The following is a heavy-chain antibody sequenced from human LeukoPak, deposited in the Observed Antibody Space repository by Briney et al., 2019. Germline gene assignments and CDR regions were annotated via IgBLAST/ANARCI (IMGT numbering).Heavy chain of an antibody. Sequence: GGSLRLSCAASGFTFSSYSMNWVRQAPGKGLEWVSSISSSSSYIYYADSVKGRFTISRDNAKNSLYLQMNSLRAEDTAVYYCARESDYYGSGSYPEYWGQGTLVTVSS. CDR1: GFTFSSYS. CDR3: ARESDYYGSGSYPEY. V-gene: IGHV3-21*01. D-gene: IGHD3-10*01. CDR2: ISSSSSYI. J-gene: IGHJ4*02.